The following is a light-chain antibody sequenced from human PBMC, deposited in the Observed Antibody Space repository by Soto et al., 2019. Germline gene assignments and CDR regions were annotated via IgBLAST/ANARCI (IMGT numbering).Light chain of an antibody. CDR2: GAS. CDR1: QDISSY. CDR3: QQSYSTLIT. J-gene: IGKJ5*01. V-gene: IGKV1-9*01. Sequence: IQLTKSPSFLSAYVGDRVTITCRASQDISSYLAWYQQKPGKAPNLLIYGASTLQSGVPRRFSGSGSGTEFTLTISSLQPEDFATYYCQQSYSTLITFGQGTRLEI.